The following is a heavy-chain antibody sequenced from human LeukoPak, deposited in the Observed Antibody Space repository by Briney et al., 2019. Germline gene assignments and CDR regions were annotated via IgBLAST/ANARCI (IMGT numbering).Heavy chain of an antibody. J-gene: IGHJ4*02. CDR3: ARELDAGSELLWFGELRY. Sequence: PGRPLRLSCAASGFTFSSYAMHWVRQAPGKGLEWVAVISYDGSNKYYADSVKGRFTISRDNSKNTLYLQMNSLRAEDTAVYYCARELDAGSELLWFGELRYWGQGTLVTVSS. V-gene: IGHV3-30*04. D-gene: IGHD3-10*01. CDR1: GFTFSSYA. CDR2: ISYDGSNK.